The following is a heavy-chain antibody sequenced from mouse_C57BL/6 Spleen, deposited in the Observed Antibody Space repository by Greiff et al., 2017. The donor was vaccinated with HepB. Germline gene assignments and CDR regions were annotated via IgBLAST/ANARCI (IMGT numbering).Heavy chain of an antibody. CDR1: GFTFTDYY. Sequence: EVMLVESGGGLVQPGGSLSLSCAASGFTFTDYYMSWVRQPPGKALEWLGFIRNKANGYTTEYNAYVKGRFTISRDNSQSILYLQMNAQRAEDSATNSCARYKNDGYYYFDYWGQGTTLTVSS. J-gene: IGHJ2*01. V-gene: IGHV7-3*01. D-gene: IGHD2-3*01. CDR3: ARYKNDGYYYFDY. CDR2: IRNKANGYTT.